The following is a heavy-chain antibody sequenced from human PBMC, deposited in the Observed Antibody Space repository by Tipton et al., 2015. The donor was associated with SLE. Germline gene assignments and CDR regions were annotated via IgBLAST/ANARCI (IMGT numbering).Heavy chain of an antibody. CDR1: GVSFSDYY. J-gene: IGHJ2*01. D-gene: IGHD2-8*01. Sequence: KPSETLSLTCAVYGVSFSDYYWSWIRQPPGKGLEWIGEISHSGTTKYNPSLESRVTISVDTSKNQFSLKLSSVTAADTAVYYCARLPLGLMVYVKGYFDFWGRGTLVTVSS. CDR3: ARLPLGLMVYVKGYFDF. CDR2: ISHSGTT. V-gene: IGHV4-34*01.